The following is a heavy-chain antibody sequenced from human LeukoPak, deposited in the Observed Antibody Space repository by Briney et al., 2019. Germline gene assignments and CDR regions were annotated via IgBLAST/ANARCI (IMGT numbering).Heavy chain of an antibody. D-gene: IGHD1-7*01. V-gene: IGHV1-18*04. Sequence: ASVKVSCKASGYTFTGYYMHWVRQAPGQGLEWMGWISAYNGNTNYAQKLQGRVTMTTDTSTSTAYMELRSLRSDDTAVYYCARVGITGTTSDYWGQGTLVTVSS. CDR2: ISAYNGNT. J-gene: IGHJ4*02. CDR3: ARVGITGTTSDY. CDR1: GYTFTGYY.